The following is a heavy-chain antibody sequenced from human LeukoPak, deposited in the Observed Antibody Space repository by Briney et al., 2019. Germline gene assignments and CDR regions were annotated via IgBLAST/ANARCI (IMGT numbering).Heavy chain of an antibody. D-gene: IGHD1-26*01. Sequence: SETLSLTCTVSGGTISRYYWSWIRRSPGKGLEWIGYIYSSGSTNSNPSLKSRVTISVDTSRNQFSLNLRSVTAADTAVYYCARHESAVGALFYWGQGTLVTVSS. CDR3: ARHESAVGALFY. CDR1: GGTISRYY. J-gene: IGHJ4*02. CDR2: IYSSGST. V-gene: IGHV4-59*08.